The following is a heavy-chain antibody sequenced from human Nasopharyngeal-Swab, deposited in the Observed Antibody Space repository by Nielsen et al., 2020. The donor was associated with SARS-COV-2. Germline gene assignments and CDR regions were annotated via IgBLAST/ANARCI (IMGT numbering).Heavy chain of an antibody. D-gene: IGHD3-3*01. V-gene: IGHV4-34*01. J-gene: IGHJ4*02. CDR1: GGSFSGYY. Sequence: ESLKISCAVYGGSFSGYYWSWIRQPPGKGLEWIGEIHHSGSTDYNPSLKSRVTISVDTYKNQFSLKLSSVTAADTAVFYCARGPVRYDFWSGYYCGFDYWGQGTLVTVSS. CDR2: IHHSGST. CDR3: ARGPVRYDFWSGYYCGFDY.